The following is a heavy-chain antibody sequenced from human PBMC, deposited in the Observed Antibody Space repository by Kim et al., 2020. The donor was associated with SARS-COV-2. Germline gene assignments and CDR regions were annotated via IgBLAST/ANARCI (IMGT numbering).Heavy chain of an antibody. CDR1: GFTFSSYA. J-gene: IGHJ3*02. CDR3: AKARITMIVVANDSFDI. V-gene: IGHV3-23*01. CDR2: ISGSGGST. Sequence: GGSLRLSCAASGFTFSSYAMSWVRQAPGKGLEWVSAISGSGGSTYYADSVKGRFTISRDNSKNTLYLQMNSLRAEDTAVYYCAKARITMIVVANDSFDIWGQGTMVTVSS. D-gene: IGHD3-22*01.